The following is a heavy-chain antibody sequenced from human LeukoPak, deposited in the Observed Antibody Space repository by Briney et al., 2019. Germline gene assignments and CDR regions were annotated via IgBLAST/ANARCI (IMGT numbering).Heavy chain of an antibody. CDR3: ARVGRPVDY. CDR2: ISSDGTTM. V-gene: IGHV3-48*04. D-gene: IGHD3-10*01. J-gene: IGHJ4*02. Sequence: GGSLRLSCAASGFTFSGYSMTWVRQAPGKGLEWVSYISSDGTTMYYADSVKGRFTISRDNAKKSLYLQMNSLRAEDTAVYYCARVGRPVDYWGQGTLVTVSS. CDR1: GFTFSGYS.